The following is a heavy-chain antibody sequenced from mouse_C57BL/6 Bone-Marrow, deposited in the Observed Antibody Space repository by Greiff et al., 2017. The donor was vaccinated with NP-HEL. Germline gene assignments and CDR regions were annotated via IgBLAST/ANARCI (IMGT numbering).Heavy chain of an antibody. V-gene: IGHV14-4*01. J-gene: IGHJ4*01. Sequence: EVQLQQSGAELVRPGASVKLSCTASGFNIKDDYMHWVKQRPEQGLEWIGWIDPENGDTEYASKFQGKATITADTSSNTAYLQLSSLTSEDTAFYYCTYWYYAMDYWGQGTSVTVSS. CDR1: GFNIKDDY. D-gene: IGHD4-1*01. CDR3: TYWYYAMDY. CDR2: IDPENGDT.